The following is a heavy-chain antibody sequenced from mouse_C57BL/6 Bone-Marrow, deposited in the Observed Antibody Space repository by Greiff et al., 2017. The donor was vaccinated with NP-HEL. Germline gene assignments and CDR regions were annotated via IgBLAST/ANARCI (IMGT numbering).Heavy chain of an antibody. V-gene: IGHV1-15*01. D-gene: IGHD2-14*01. J-gene: IGHJ4*01. CDR3: KARRIDAMDY. Sequence: VQLQQSGAELVRPGASVTLSCKASGYTFTDYEMHWVKQTPVHGLEWIGAIDPETGGTAYNQKFKGKAILTADKSSSTAYMELRSLTSEDSAVYYCKARRIDAMDYWGQGTSVTVSS. CDR2: IDPETGGT. CDR1: GYTFTDYE.